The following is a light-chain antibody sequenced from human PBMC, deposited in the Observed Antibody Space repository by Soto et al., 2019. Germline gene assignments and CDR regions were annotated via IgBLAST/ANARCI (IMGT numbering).Light chain of an antibody. CDR2: GAS. V-gene: IGKV3-20*01. CDR3: QQYGSSLFT. CDR1: QSVSSKY. Sequence: DIVLTQSPGTLSLSPGERATLSCRASQSVSSKYLVWYQQKPGQAPRVLIYGASIRATGIPERFSGGWSGTDFTLTITRLEPEDFAVYYCQQYGSSLFTFGPGTKVDIK. J-gene: IGKJ3*01.